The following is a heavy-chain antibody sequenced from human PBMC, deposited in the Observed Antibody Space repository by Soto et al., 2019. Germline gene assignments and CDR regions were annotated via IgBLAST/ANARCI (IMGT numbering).Heavy chain of an antibody. Sequence: GASVKLSCKASGGTFSSYTISWVRQAPGQGLEWMGRIIPILGIANYARKFQGRVTITADKSTSTAYMELSSLRSEDTAVYYCARASHALRIAEPAVDIWGQGTMVTVSS. CDR3: ARASHALRIAEPAVDI. D-gene: IGHD6-13*01. J-gene: IGHJ3*02. CDR2: IIPILGIA. CDR1: GGTFSSYT. V-gene: IGHV1-69*02.